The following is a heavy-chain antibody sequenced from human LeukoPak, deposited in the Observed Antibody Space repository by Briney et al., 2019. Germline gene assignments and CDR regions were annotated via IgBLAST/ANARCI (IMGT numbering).Heavy chain of an antibody. J-gene: IGHJ4*02. CDR2: IYSGGST. CDR1: GFTVSSNY. V-gene: IGHV3-66*01. Sequence: PGGSLRLSCAASGFTVSSNYMSWVRQAPGKGLEWVSVIYSGGSTNYADSVKGRFTISRDIANSLLYLQMNSLRADDTAVYYCARDLDYSTGFDYWGQGALVTVSS. CDR3: ARDLDYSTGFDY. D-gene: IGHD4-11*01.